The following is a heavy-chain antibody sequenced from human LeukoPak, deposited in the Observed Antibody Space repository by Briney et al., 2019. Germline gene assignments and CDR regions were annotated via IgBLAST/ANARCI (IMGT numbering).Heavy chain of an antibody. CDR3: GRDPKLGIRGYTYGYIDF. CDR2: INTNTGNP. Sequence: ASVKVSCKTSGYTFTTYAISWVRQAPGQGLEWMGWINTNTGNPTYAQGFFTGRYVFSLDTSVNTAYLQITGLKADDTAVYYCGRDPKLGIRGYTYGYIDFWGQGTLVTVSS. J-gene: IGHJ4*02. V-gene: IGHV7-4-1*02. CDR1: GYTFTTYA. D-gene: IGHD5-18*01.